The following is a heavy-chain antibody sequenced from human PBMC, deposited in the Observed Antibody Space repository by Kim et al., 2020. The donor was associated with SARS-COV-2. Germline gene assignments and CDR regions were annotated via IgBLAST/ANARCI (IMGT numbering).Heavy chain of an antibody. V-gene: IGHV5-10-1*01. CDR1: GYSFTSYW. CDR2: IDPSDSYT. CDR3: ASTWSLAVAGTFESNGMDV. D-gene: IGHD6-19*01. Sequence: GESLKISCKGSGYSFTSYWISWVRQMPGKGLEWMGRIDPSDSYTNYSPSFQGHVTISADKSISTAYLQWSSLKASDTAMYYCASTWSLAVAGTFESNGMDVWGQGTTVTVSS. J-gene: IGHJ6*02.